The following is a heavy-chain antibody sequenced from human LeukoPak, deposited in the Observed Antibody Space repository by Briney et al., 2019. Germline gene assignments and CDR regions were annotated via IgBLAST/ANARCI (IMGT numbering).Heavy chain of an antibody. Sequence: GASVKVSCKASGFTFTSSAVQWVRQARGQRLEWIGWIVVGSGNTNYAQKFQERVTITRDMSTSTAYMEPSSLRSEDTAVYYCAAGPPRATVVTGLGGNDYWGQGTLVTVSS. J-gene: IGHJ4*02. V-gene: IGHV1-58*01. CDR3: AAGPPRATVVTGLGGNDY. CDR2: IVVGSGNT. CDR1: GFTFTSSA. D-gene: IGHD4-23*01.